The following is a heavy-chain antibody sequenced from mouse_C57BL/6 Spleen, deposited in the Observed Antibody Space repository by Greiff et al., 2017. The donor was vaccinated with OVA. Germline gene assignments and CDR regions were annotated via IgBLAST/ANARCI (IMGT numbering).Heavy chain of an antibody. Sequence: VVKPGASVQISCKASGYSFTGYYMNWVKQSPEKSLEWIGEINPSTGGTTYNQKFKAKATLTVDKSSSTAYMQLKSLTSEDSAVYYCARDDYGHGFAYWGQGTLVTVSA. CDR2: INPSTGGT. D-gene: IGHD2-4*01. J-gene: IGHJ3*01. CDR1: GYSFTGYY. V-gene: IGHV1-42*01. CDR3: ARDDYGHGFAY.